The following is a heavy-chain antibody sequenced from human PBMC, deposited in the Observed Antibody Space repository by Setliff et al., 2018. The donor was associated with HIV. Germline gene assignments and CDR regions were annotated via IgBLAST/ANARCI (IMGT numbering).Heavy chain of an antibody. Sequence: VASVKVSCKASGYTFTTYGISWVRQAPGHGLEWMGWISPNFGHTKYAQKFLDRVTMTVDTATSRVYMELRSLRSDDTAVYFCARLGSGWSDSYYYAMDIWGQGTTVTVSS. J-gene: IGHJ6*02. CDR2: ISPNFGHT. CDR3: ARLGSGWSDSYYYAMDI. D-gene: IGHD6-19*01. V-gene: IGHV1-18*01. CDR1: GYTFTTYG.